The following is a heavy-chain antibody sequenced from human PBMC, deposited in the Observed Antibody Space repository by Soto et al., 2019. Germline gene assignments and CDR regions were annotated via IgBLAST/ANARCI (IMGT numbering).Heavy chain of an antibody. CDR1: GFTFSSYA. V-gene: IGHV3-30-3*01. CDR2: ISYDGSNK. CDR3: AKVLVGTTGARGFDY. Sequence: GGSLRLSCAASGFTFSSYAMHWVRQAPGKGLEWVAVISYDGSNKYYADSVKGRFTISRDNSKNTLYLQLNSLRAEDTAIYYCAKVLVGTTGARGFDYWGQGTLVTVSS. D-gene: IGHD1-26*01. J-gene: IGHJ4*02.